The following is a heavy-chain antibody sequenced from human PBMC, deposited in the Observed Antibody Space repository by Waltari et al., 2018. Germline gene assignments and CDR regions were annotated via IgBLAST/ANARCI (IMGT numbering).Heavy chain of an antibody. CDR3: ASCSGGNCHYYGMDV. CDR1: GFTSSRSG. CDR2: ISYDGSNK. V-gene: IGHV3-30*03. D-gene: IGHD2-15*01. J-gene: IGHJ6*02. Sequence: QVQLVESGGGVVQPGRSLRTLWAASGFTSSRSGLHWVRQAPGRGLEWVAVISYDGSNKYYADSVKGRFTISRDNSKNTVYLQMNSLRAEDTAVYYCASCSGGNCHYYGMDVWGQGTTVTVSS.